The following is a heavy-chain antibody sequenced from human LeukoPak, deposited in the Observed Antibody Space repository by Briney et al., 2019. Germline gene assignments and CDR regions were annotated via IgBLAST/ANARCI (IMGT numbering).Heavy chain of an antibody. CDR3: ATLGWLHSDY. J-gene: IGHJ4*02. Sequence: PGGSLRLSCAASGFTFGTYGLAWVRQAPGKGLEWVSAISASGDHTYYADSVKGRFSISRDNSKNTLYLQMNSLRAEDTALYYCATLGWLHSDYWGQGILVTVSS. CDR1: GFTFGTYG. V-gene: IGHV3-23*01. CDR2: ISASGDHT. D-gene: IGHD5-12*01.